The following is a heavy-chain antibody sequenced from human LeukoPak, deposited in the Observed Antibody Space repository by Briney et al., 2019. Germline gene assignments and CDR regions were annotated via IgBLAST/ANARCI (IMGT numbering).Heavy chain of an antibody. D-gene: IGHD6-19*01. CDR1: GFTFSSYG. J-gene: IGHJ4*02. CDR2: IWYDGSNK. V-gene: IGHV3-33*01. CDR3: ARDGYSSGWSLGYFDY. Sequence: GGSLRLSCAASGFTFSSYGMHWVRQAPGKGLEWVAVIWYDGSNKYYADSVKGRFTISRDNSKNRLYLQMNSLGAEDTAVYYCARDGYSSGWSLGYFDYWGQGTLVTVSS.